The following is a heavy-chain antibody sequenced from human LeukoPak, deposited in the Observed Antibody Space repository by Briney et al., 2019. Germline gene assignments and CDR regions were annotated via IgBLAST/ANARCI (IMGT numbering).Heavy chain of an antibody. D-gene: IGHD2-2*01. CDR1: GFTFSGSA. Sequence: GGSLKLSCAASGFTFSGSAMHWVRQASGKGLEWVGRIRNKANSYATAYPASVKGRFTISRDDSKNTLYLQMNSLRVEDTAVYYCALLDCISTSCYSLFPPDHWGQGTLVTVSS. J-gene: IGHJ4*02. V-gene: IGHV3-73*01. CDR2: IRNKANSYAT. CDR3: ALLDCISTSCYSLFPPDH.